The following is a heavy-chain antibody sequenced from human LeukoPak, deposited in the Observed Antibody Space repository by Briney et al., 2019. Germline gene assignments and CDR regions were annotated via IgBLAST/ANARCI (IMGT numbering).Heavy chain of an antibody. D-gene: IGHD3-22*01. CDR2: ISYDGSNK. V-gene: IGHV3-30-3*01. CDR1: GFTFSSYA. J-gene: IGHJ4*02. CDR3: ARDPVPLWSYDSSVYLDY. Sequence: GRSLRLSCAASGFTFSSYAMHWVRQAPGKGLEWVAVISYDGSNKYYADSVKGRFTISRDNSKNTLYLQMNSLRAEDTAVYYCARDPVPLWSYDSSVYLDYWGQGTLVTVSP.